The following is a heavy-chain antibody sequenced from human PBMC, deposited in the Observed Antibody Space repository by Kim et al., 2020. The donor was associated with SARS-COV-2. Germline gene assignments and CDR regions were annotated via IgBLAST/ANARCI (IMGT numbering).Heavy chain of an antibody. CDR2: IFYTGQP. CDR1: GDSIDNFNFY. Sequence: SETLSLTCAVSGDSIDNFNFYWDWVRQSPGKALEWIGSIFYTGQPYYSPSLKSRVTLLLDTSERHFSLTLASVTSTDSGGYFCARRRGSSSSWGEWVDS. CDR3: ARRRGSSSSWGEWVDS. J-gene: IGHJ5*01. V-gene: IGHV4-39*02. D-gene: IGHD3-10*01.